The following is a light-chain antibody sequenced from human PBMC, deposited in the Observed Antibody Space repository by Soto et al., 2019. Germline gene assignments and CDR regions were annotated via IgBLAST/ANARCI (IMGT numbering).Light chain of an antibody. CDR1: QSIGSSN. Sequence: EIVLTQSPGTLSLSPGERATLSCRASQSIGSSNLAWYQQKPGQAPRLLIYAASTRATGIPDRFSGSGSGTDFTLTISRLEPEDFAVYFCQQYGTSRTFGQGTKVDIK. J-gene: IGKJ1*01. V-gene: IGKV3-20*01. CDR2: AAS. CDR3: QQYGTSRT.